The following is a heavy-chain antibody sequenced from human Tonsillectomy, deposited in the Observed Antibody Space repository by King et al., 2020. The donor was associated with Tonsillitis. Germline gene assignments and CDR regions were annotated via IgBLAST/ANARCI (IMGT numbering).Heavy chain of an antibody. V-gene: IGHV1-46*01. J-gene: IGHJ4*02. CDR1: GYTFTSYY. Sequence: QLVQSGAEVKKPGASVKVSCKASGYTFTSYYMHWVRQAPGQGLEWMGIINPSGGSTSYAQKFQGRVTMTRDTSTSTVYMELSRLRYEDTAVYYCAREYRGPLAVAGTRGYWGQGTLVTVSS. D-gene: IGHD6-19*01. CDR3: AREYRGPLAVAGTRGY. CDR2: INPSGGST.